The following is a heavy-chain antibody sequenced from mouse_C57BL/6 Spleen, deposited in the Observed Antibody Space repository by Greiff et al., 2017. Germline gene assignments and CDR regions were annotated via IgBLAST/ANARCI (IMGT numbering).Heavy chain of an antibody. CDR1: GYSFTGYY. J-gene: IGHJ2*01. CDR2: INPSTGGT. Sequence: VQLQQSGPELVKPGASVKISCKASGYSFTGYYMNWVKQSPEKSLEWIGEINPSTGGTTYNQKFKAKATLTVDKSSSTAYMQLKSLTSEDSAVCYCARVTTVVAEYWGQGTTLTVSS. V-gene: IGHV1-42*01. CDR3: ARVTTVVAEY. D-gene: IGHD1-1*01.